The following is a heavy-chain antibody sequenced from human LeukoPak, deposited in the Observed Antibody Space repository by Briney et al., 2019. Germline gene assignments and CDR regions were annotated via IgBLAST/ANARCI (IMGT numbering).Heavy chain of an antibody. Sequence: ETLSLTCAVYGGSFSGYYWSWIRQPPGKGLEWVSSISSSSSYIYYADSVKGRFTISRDNAKNSLYLQMNSLRAEDTAVYYCARDHIRGSYYHAYWGQGTLVTVSS. CDR3: ARDHIRGSYYHAY. J-gene: IGHJ4*02. CDR2: ISSSSSYI. V-gene: IGHV3-21*01. CDR1: GGSFSGYY. D-gene: IGHD1-26*01.